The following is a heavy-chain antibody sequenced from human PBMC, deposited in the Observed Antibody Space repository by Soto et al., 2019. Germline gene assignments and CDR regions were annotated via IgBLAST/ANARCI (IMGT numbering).Heavy chain of an antibody. CDR2: IIPILGIA. CDR3: ARDPGYSGYDPYDAFDI. V-gene: IGHV1-69*04. D-gene: IGHD5-12*01. Sequence: SVKVSCKASGGTFSSYTISWVRQAPGQGLEWMGRIIPILGIADYAQKFQGRVTITADKSTSTAYMELSSLRSEDTAVYYCARDPGYSGYDPYDAFDIWGQGTMVTVSS. CDR1: GGTFSSYT. J-gene: IGHJ3*02.